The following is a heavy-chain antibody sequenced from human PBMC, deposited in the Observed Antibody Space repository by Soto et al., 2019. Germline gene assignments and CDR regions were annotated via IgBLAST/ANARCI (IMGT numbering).Heavy chain of an antibody. J-gene: IGHJ5*02. CDR2: MFSNDEK. Sequence: QVTLKESGPVLVKPTETLTLTCTVSGFSLSNGRRGVSWIRQPPGKALEWLAHMFSNDEKRFNTSRKSRLSISPDTSKSQVVLIMTNMDPVDTATYYCARTEDGSRSLTPAGWFEACGQGTLVTVSS. CDR1: GFSLSNGRRG. D-gene: IGHD3-10*01. CDR3: ARTEDGSRSLTPAGWFEA. V-gene: IGHV2-26*01.